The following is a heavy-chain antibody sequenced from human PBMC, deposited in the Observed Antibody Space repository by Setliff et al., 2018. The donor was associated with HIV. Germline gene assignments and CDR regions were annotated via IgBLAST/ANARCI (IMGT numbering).Heavy chain of an antibody. CDR2: INHSGST. CDR1: GGSFSGFY. CDR3: ARGPPGSSIGWYVGY. Sequence: SETLSLTCAVYGGSFSGFYWNWIRQPPGKGLEWIGEINHSGSTNYNPSLKSRVTISVDTSKSQFSLRLSSVIAADTAVYYRARGPPGSSIGWYVGYWGQGTLVTVS. J-gene: IGHJ4*02. D-gene: IGHD6-19*01. V-gene: IGHV4-34*01.